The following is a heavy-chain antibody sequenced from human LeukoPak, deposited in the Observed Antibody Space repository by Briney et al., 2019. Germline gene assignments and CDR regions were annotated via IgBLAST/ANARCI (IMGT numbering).Heavy chain of an antibody. CDR3: ARDPPFIIGTTFFDY. CDR2: ISTSSTYI. J-gene: IGHJ4*02. Sequence: GGSLRLSCAASGFTFSSYSMNWVRQAPGKGLEWVSSISTSSTYIYYADSVKGRFTISRDNAKNSLYLQMNSLRTEDTAVYYCARDPPFIIGTTFFDYWGQGTLVTVSS. V-gene: IGHV3-21*01. D-gene: IGHD1-20*01. CDR1: GFTFSSYS.